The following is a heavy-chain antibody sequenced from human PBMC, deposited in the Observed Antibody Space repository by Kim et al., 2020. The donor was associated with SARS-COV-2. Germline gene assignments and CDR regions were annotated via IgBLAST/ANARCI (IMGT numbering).Heavy chain of an antibody. V-gene: IGHV3-53*01. Sequence: STYYDDAVTGRFTISRDNSKNTLYLQMNSLRAEDTAVYYCARDLDYYGMDVWGQGTTVTVSS. CDR3: ARDLDYYGMDV. J-gene: IGHJ6*02. CDR2: ST.